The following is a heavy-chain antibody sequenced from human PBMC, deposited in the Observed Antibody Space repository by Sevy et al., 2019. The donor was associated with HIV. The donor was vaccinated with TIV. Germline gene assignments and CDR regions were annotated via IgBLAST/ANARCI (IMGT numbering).Heavy chain of an antibody. CDR3: AHRPTGLYYFDY. V-gene: IGHV2-5*02. Sequence: SGPTLVKPTQTLTLTCTFSGFSLSTSGVGVGWIRQPPGKALEWLALIYWDDDKRYSPSLKSRLTITKDTSKNQVVLTMTNMDPVETATYYCAHRPTGLYYFDYWGQGTLVTVSS. CDR1: GFSLSTSGVG. CDR2: IYWDDDK. J-gene: IGHJ4*02.